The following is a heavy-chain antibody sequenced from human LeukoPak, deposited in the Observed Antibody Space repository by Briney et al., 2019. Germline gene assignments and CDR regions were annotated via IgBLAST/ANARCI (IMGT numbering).Heavy chain of an antibody. J-gene: IGHJ4*02. V-gene: IGHV1-69*05. CDR2: IIPIFGTS. CDR3: TKDHEGYFDY. Sequence: ASVKVSCKASGGTFSSYAISWVRQAPGQGLEWMARIIPIFGTSDYAQKFQGRVTITTDESTSAAFMELSGLRSEDTAAYYCTKDHEGYFDYWGQGSLVTVSS. CDR1: GGTFSSYA.